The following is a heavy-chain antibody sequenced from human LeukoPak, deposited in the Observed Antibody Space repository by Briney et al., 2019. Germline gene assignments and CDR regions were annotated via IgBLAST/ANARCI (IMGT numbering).Heavy chain of an antibody. CDR1: GFTFSSYS. J-gene: IGHJ3*02. V-gene: IGHV3-21*05. Sequence: PGGSLRVSCAASGFTFSSYSMNWVRQSPGKGLEWVSYISRDSVYIDYADSVRGRFTIARDNAKNSLHLQMNSLRAEDTAVYYCVRDDRYAFDMWSQGTMVTVSP. CDR3: VRDDRYAFDM. CDR2: ISRDSVYI.